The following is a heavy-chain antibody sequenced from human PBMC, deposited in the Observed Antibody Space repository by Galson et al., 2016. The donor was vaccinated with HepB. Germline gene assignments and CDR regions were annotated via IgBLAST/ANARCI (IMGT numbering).Heavy chain of an antibody. J-gene: IGHJ4*02. CDR2: INPSGGSR. CDR3: ARVYWSAYYPDS. D-gene: IGHD3-3*01. V-gene: IGHV1-46*01. Sequence: SVKVSCKASGYTFTSYYIHWVRQAPGQGLEWMGIINPSGGSRSYAQKFQGRVTMTRDTSTNTVYMELGSLRSEDTAVYYCARVYWSAYYPDSWGQGTLVTVSS. CDR1: GYTFTSYY.